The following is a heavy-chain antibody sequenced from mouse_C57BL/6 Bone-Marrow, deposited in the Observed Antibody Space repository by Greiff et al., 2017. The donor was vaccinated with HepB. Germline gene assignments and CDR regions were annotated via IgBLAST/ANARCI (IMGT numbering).Heavy chain of an antibody. CDR1: GFTLSDYG. CDR2: ISSGSSTI. Sequence: EVMLVESGGGLVKPGGSLKLSCAASGFTLSDYGMHWVRQAPEKGLEWVAYISSGSSTIYYADTVKGRFTISRDNAKNTLFLQMTSLRSEDTAMYYCARVHRWGTGTTVTVSS. V-gene: IGHV5-17*01. J-gene: IGHJ1*03. CDR3: ARVHR.